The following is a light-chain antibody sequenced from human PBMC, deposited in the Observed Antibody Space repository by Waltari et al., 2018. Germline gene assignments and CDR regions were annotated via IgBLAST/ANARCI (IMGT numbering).Light chain of an antibody. CDR1: QNIGTY. CDR3: QNHERLPAT. CDR2: AAS. V-gene: IGKV3-20*01. Sequence: EIVLTQSPGTLSLSPGERATLSCRASQNIGTYLVWYQQKPGQAPRLLMYAASRRATGIPDRFSGSGSGTDFSLTISRLEPEDFAVYYCQNHERLPATFGQGTKVEIK. J-gene: IGKJ1*01.